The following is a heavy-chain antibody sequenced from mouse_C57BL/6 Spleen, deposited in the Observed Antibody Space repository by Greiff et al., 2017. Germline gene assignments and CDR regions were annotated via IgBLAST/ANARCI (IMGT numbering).Heavy chain of an antibody. V-gene: IGHV5-15*01. CDR2: ISNLAYSI. J-gene: IGHJ1*03. CDR1: GFTFSDYG. CDR3: ARRRDYYDYGDWYFDV. Sequence: DVHLVESGGGLVQPGGSLKLSCAASGFTFSDYGMAWVRQAPRTGPEWVAFISNLAYSIYYADTVTGRFTISRENAKNTLYLEMSSLRSEDTAMYYCARRRDYYDYGDWYFDVWGTGTTVTVSS. D-gene: IGHD2-4*01.